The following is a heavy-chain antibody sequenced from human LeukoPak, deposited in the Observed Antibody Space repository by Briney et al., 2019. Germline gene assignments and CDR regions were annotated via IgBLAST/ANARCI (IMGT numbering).Heavy chain of an antibody. D-gene: IGHD2-2*01. J-gene: IGHJ4*02. CDR2: IIPIFGTA. V-gene: IGHV1-69*05. CDR1: GGTFSSYA. Sequence: GASVKVSCKASGGTFSSYAISWVRQAPGQGLEWMGRIIPIFGTANYAQKFQGRVTITTDESTSTAYMELSSLRSGDTAVYYCARDQGYCSSTSCPGEWGQGTLVTVSS. CDR3: ARDQGYCSSTSCPGE.